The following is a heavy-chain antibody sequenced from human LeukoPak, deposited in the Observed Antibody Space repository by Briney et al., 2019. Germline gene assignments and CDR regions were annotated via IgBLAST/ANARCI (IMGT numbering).Heavy chain of an antibody. D-gene: IGHD5-24*01. J-gene: IGHJ4*02. Sequence: GGSLRLSCAASGFTFSCYAMHWVRQAPGKGLEWVAVISYDGSNKYYADSVKGRFTISRDNSKNTLYLQMNSLRAEDTAVYYCARGKGMATITGIDYWGQGTLVTVSS. CDR1: GFTFSCYA. CDR2: ISYDGSNK. V-gene: IGHV3-30*01. CDR3: ARGKGMATITGIDY.